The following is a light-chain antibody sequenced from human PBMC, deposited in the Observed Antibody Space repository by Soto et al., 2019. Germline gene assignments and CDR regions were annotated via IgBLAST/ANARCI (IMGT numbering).Light chain of an antibody. CDR1: ESINQN. CDR2: GAS. CDR3: QQYNTWPLT. V-gene: IGKV3-15*01. J-gene: IGKJ4*01. Sequence: ETVMTQSPATLSVSPGEGATLSCRATESINQNLAWYQQKPGQAPRLLFHGASYRATGIPDRFSGRGSGTEFTLAISRLQSEDFAVYYCQQYNTWPLTFGGGTKVEIK.